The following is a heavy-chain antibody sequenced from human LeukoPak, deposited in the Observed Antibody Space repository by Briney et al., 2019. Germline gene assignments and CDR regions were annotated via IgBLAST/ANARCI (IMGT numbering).Heavy chain of an antibody. J-gene: IGHJ1*01. Sequence: GGSLRLSCAASGFTFPGYDMYWVRQAPGKGLEWVAVIWYDGSNKYYADSVKGRFTISRDNSKNTLYLQMNSLRAEDTAVYYCARDGPSSSWYNHFQHWGQGTLVTVSS. CDR1: GFTFPGYD. D-gene: IGHD6-13*01. CDR2: IWYDGSNK. V-gene: IGHV3-33*08. CDR3: ARDGPSSSWYNHFQH.